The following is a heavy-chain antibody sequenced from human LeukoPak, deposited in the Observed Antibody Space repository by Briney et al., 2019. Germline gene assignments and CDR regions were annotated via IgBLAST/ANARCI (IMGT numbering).Heavy chain of an antibody. CDR3: ARVPVLVAATLFDY. J-gene: IGHJ4*02. CDR2: IYYSGST. Sequence: PSETLSLTCTVSGGSISSSSYYWGWIRQPPGKGLEWTGSIYYSGSTYYNPSLKSRVTISVDTSKNQFSLKLSSVTAADTAVYYCARVPVLVAATLFDYWGQGTLVTVSS. CDR1: GGSISSSSYY. V-gene: IGHV4-39*01. D-gene: IGHD2-15*01.